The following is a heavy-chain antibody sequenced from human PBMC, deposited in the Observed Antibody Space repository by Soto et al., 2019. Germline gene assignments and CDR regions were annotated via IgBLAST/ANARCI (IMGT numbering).Heavy chain of an antibody. J-gene: IGHJ1*01. CDR1: ALVVGSYS. V-gene: IGHV3-21*01. Sequence: GGSLRLCCACSALVVGSYSMFWARQSAGKGLEWVSSISTRSDSLHYADSVKGRFTISRDNAQNSLYLQMTSLTSEDTAASYRASERRAHRVLKYFQHWGPGSLASVSS. CDR2: ISTRSDSL. CDR3: ASERRAHRVLKYFQH.